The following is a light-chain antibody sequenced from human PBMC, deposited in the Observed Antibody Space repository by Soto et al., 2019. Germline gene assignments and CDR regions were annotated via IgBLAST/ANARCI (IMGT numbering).Light chain of an antibody. CDR1: QSISSY. Sequence: DIQITQSPSSLSASVRDRVTITCRASQSISSYLNWYQQKPGEAPKLLIYAASSLQSGVPSRFSGSGSGTDFTLTISSLQPEDFATYYCQQSYSTPRTFGQGTKVDIK. J-gene: IGKJ1*01. CDR3: QQSYSTPRT. V-gene: IGKV1-39*01. CDR2: AAS.